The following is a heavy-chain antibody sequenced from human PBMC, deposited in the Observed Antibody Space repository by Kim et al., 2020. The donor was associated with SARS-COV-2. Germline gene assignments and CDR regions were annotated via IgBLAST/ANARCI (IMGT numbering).Heavy chain of an antibody. CDR2: ISSSSSYI. D-gene: IGHD6-13*01. CDR3: ARGKAAAGTGLFDP. J-gene: IGHJ5*02. Sequence: GGSLRLSCAASGFTFSSYSMNWVRQAPGKGLEWVSSISSSSSYIYYADSGKGRFTISRDNAKNSLYLQMNSRRAEDTAVYYCARGKAAAGTGLFDPWGQGTLVTVS. V-gene: IGHV3-21*01. CDR1: GFTFSSYS.